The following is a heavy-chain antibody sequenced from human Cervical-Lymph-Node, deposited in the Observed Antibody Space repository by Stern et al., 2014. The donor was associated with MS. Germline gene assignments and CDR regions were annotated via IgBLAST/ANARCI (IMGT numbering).Heavy chain of an antibody. D-gene: IGHD6-13*01. V-gene: IGHV1-46*01. CDR3: ARRTSGSSLDY. J-gene: IGHJ4*02. CDR1: GFTFTTYS. CDR2: INPSGGST. Sequence: VQLVESGAAVKKPGASVQVSCKASGFTFTTYSLHWVRQAPGQGLEWMGFINPSGGSTICAQKFQGSVTMTRDTSTSTVYMELSSLRSEDTAIYYCARRTSGSSLDYWGQGTLVTVSS.